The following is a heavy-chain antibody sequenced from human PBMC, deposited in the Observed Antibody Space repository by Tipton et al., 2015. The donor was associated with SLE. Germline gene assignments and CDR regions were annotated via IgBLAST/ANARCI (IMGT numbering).Heavy chain of an antibody. CDR2: INPGSGGT. CDR1: GYTFTGYY. J-gene: IGHJ4*02. Sequence: QLVQSGPEVKKPGASVKVSCKASGYTFTGYYMHWVRQAPGQGLEWMGWINPGSGGTNYAQKFQGRVTMTRDTSISTAYMELSRLRSDDTAVYYCARSPILYYDFWSGYPDYFDYWGQGTLVTVSS. D-gene: IGHD3-3*01. V-gene: IGHV1-2*02. CDR3: ARSPILYYDFWSGYPDYFDY.